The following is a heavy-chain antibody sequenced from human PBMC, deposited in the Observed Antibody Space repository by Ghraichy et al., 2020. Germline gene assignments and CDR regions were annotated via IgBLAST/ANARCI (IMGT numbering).Heavy chain of an antibody. CDR3: AKDFYEVRGVTKNYYFYYMDV. CDR1: GFIFINYG. Sequence: GGSLRLSCAASGFIFINYGMHWVRQAPGKGLEWVAVISYDGSKKFYADSVKGRFTISRDNSKNTLSLQMNSLRAEDTAVYYCAKDFYEVRGVTKNYYFYYMDVWGKGTTVSVSS. CDR2: ISYDGSKK. V-gene: IGHV3-30*18. J-gene: IGHJ6*03. D-gene: IGHD3-10*01.